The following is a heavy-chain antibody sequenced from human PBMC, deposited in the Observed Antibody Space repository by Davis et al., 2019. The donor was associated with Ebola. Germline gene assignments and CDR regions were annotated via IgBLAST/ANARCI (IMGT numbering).Heavy chain of an antibody. CDR1: GFTFSSYA. Sequence: GESLKISCAASGFTFSSYAMSWVRQAPGKGLEWVSAISGSGGSTYYADSVKGRFTISRDNSKNTLYLQMNSLRVEDTAVYYCAKAIFGVVHDAFDIWGQGTMVTVSS. J-gene: IGHJ3*02. CDR3: AKAIFGVVHDAFDI. CDR2: ISGSGGST. D-gene: IGHD3-3*01. V-gene: IGHV3-23*01.